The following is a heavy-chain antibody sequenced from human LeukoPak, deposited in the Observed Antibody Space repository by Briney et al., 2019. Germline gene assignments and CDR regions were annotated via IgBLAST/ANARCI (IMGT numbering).Heavy chain of an antibody. J-gene: IGHJ4*02. V-gene: IGHV4-59*01. CDR3: ARVAYYFDY. Sequence: SETLSLTCTVSGGSISSYYWSWIRQPPGKGLEWIGYIYYSGSTNYNPSLKSRVTISVDTSKNQFSLKLSSVTAADTAAYYCARVAYYFDYWGQGTLVTVSS. CDR2: IYYSGST. CDR1: GGSISSYY.